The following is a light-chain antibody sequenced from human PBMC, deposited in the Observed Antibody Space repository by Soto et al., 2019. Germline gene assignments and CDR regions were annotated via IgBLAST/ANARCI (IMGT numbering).Light chain of an antibody. J-gene: IGKJ2*01. CDR3: QQYDKLPPYT. V-gene: IGKV1-33*01. CDR2: DAS. CDR1: QDIDNY. Sequence: DIQMTQSPSSRSACVGDRVTITCQASQDIDNYLNWYQQKPGQAPKLLIYDASNLETGVPSRFSGRGSGTDFTFTISSLQPEDIATYYCQQYDKLPPYTFGQGTKLELK.